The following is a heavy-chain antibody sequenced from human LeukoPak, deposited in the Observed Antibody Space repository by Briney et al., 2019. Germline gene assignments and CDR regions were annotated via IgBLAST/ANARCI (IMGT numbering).Heavy chain of an antibody. V-gene: IGHV1-2*02. J-gene: IGHJ4*02. D-gene: IGHD5-18*01. CDR1: GYTFTGYY. Sequence: ASVKVSCKASGYTFTGYYMHWVRQAPGQGLEWMGWINPNSGGTNYAQKFQGRVTMTRDTSISTAYMELSRLGSDDTAVYYCAREDTAMVTLDYWGQGTLVTVSS. CDR2: INPNSGGT. CDR3: AREDTAMVTLDY.